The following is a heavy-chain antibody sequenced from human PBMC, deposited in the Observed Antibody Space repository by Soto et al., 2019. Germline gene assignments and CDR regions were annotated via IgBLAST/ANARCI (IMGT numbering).Heavy chain of an antibody. CDR2: INAGNGNT. V-gene: IGHV1-3*01. D-gene: IGHD4-17*01. Sequence: ASVKVSCKASGYTFTSYGISWVRQAPGKGLEWMGWINAGNGNTKYSQKLHSRVTNNRVTSASTAYMELSSLRSEDTAAYYWARAPDYGDATVGDYWGKGTLGTFSS. J-gene: IGHJ4*02. CDR1: GYTFTSYG. CDR3: ARAPDYGDATVGDY.